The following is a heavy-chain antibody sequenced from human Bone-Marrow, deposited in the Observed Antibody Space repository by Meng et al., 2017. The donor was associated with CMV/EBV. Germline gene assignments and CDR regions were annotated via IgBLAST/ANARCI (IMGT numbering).Heavy chain of an antibody. J-gene: IGHJ6*02. Sequence: GESLKISCVASGFNFGTYGLNWVRQAPGRGLEWISFISSDDRTKTYADSVKGRFIISRDNAKNSLYLQMNSLRAEDTALYHCARDKAVAAAGHPYYYGMDVWGQGTTVTVSS. V-gene: IGHV3-48*04. CDR1: GFNFGTYG. CDR2: ISSDDRTK. D-gene: IGHD6-13*01. CDR3: ARDKAVAAAGHPYYYGMDV.